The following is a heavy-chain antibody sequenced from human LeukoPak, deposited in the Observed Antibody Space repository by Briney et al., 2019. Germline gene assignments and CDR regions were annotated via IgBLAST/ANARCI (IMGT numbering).Heavy chain of an antibody. CDR2: ISYDGSNK. Sequence: GGSLRLSCAASGFTFSSYAMHWVRQAPGKGLEWVAVISYDGSNKYYADSVEGRFTISRDNSKNTLYLQMNSLRAEDTAVYYCARDGTFLECQSNYYYYGMDVWGQGTTVTVSS. V-gene: IGHV3-30-3*01. D-gene: IGHD3-3*01. J-gene: IGHJ6*02. CDR1: GFTFSSYA. CDR3: ARDGTFLECQSNYYYYGMDV.